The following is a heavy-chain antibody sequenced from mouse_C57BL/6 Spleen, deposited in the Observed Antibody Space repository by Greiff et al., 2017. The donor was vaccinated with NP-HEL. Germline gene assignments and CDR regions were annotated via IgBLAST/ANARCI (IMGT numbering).Heavy chain of an antibody. J-gene: IGHJ2*01. Sequence: VQLQQPGAELVKPGASVKLSCKASGYTFTSYWMQWVKQRPGQGLEWIGEIDPSDSYTNYNQKFKGKATLTVDTSSSTAYMQLSSLTSEDSAVYYCARRVVGSSFFDYWGQGTTLTVSS. CDR1: GYTFTSYW. D-gene: IGHD1-1*01. V-gene: IGHV1-50*01. CDR2: IDPSDSYT. CDR3: ARRVVGSSFFDY.